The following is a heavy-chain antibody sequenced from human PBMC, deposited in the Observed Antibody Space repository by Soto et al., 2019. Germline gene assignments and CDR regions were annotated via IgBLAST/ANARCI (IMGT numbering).Heavy chain of an antibody. D-gene: IGHD6-19*01. CDR1: GFTFSSYG. CDR2: ISYDGSNN. CDR3: AKDTIAVAPTFDY. Sequence: QVQLVESGGGVVQPGRSLRLSCAASGFTFSSYGMHWVRQAPGKGLEWVAVISYDGSNNYYADSVKGRFTISRDNSKNTLYPQMNSLRAEDTAVYYCAKDTIAVAPTFDYWGQGTLVTVSS. V-gene: IGHV3-30*18. J-gene: IGHJ4*02.